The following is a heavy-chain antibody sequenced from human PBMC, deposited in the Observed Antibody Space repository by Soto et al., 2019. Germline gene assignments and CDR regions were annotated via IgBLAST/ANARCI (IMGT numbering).Heavy chain of an antibody. Sequence: EVQLLESGGGLVQPGGSLRVSCAASGFTFSTYAMNWVRQAPGKGLEWVSAISGSGGSTYYADSVKGRFTISRDNSKNTLYLQMNSLRAEDTAVYYCAKGATNSWYGGHLDCWGQGTLVTVSS. CDR3: AKGATNSWYGGHLDC. CDR2: ISGSGGST. CDR1: GFTFSTYA. V-gene: IGHV3-23*01. D-gene: IGHD6-13*01. J-gene: IGHJ4*02.